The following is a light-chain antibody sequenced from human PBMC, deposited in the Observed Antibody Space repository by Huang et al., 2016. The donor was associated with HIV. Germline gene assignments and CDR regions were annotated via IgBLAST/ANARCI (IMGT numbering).Light chain of an antibody. CDR2: GSS. J-gene: IGKJ4*01. Sequence: IVMRQSPATLSVSPGERVTVSCRANSSVSSNLAWYQQRPGQAPRLLIYGSSTRAPGIAARFSGSGSGTDFSLTISSLQSEDFALYYCQQYNNWLLSFGGGTRVDI. V-gene: IGKV3-15*01. CDR1: SSVSSN. CDR3: QQYNNWLLS.